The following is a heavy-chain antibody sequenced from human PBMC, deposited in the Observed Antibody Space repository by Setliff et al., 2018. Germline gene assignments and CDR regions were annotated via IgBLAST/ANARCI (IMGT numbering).Heavy chain of an antibody. CDR3: ATERGLVVSATDYYYYMDV. CDR1: GYTFTSYG. CDR2: ISAYNGNT. V-gene: IGHV1-18*01. D-gene: IGHD2-15*01. Sequence: ASVKVSCKASGYTFTSYGISWVRQAPGQGLDWMGWISAYNGNTNYVQKLQGRVTMTTDESTSTAYMELSSLRSEDTAIYYCATERGLVVSATDYYYYMDVWGKGTTVTVSS. J-gene: IGHJ6*03.